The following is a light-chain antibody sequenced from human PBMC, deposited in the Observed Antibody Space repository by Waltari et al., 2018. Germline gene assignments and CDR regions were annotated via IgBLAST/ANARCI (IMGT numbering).Light chain of an antibody. CDR1: TSNIGALYD. Sequence: QSVLTQPPSVSGAPGQRVTISCTGTTSNIGALYDVHWYQQLPGTAPHLPISSNNNRPSGVPDRFSGSRSGTSASLAITGLQAEDEAHYYCQSFDSSLSGVVFGGGTKLTVL. CDR2: SNN. CDR3: QSFDSSLSGVV. V-gene: IGLV1-40*01. J-gene: IGLJ2*01.